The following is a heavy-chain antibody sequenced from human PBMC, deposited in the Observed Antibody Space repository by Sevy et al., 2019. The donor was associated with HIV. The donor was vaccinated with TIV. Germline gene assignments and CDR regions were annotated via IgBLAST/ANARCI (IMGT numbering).Heavy chain of an antibody. V-gene: IGHV3-49*03. CDR2: IRSKIYGGTT. CDR3: AISSGFVY. Sequence: GSLRLSCTASGFTFGDYALSWFRQAPGKGLEWVAFIRSKIYGGTTEYAASVEGRFTFSRDDSKSIAYLQMNSLKTEDTAVYYCAISSGFVYWGQGTLVTVSS. D-gene: IGHD6-19*01. CDR1: GFTFGDYA. J-gene: IGHJ4*02.